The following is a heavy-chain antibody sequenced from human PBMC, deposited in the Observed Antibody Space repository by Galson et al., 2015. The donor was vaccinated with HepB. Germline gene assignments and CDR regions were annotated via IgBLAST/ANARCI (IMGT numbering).Heavy chain of an antibody. V-gene: IGHV3-48*04. J-gene: IGHJ5*02. D-gene: IGHD5-24*01. CDR3: ARERVMGWLQKSLGNLEP. CDR2: ISGHRNTI. CDR1: GFSISGYS. Sequence: SLRLSCAASGFSISGYSMNWVRQAPGKGLEWLSYISGHRNTIYYTDAVKGRFTISRDNAKNSLFLQMNSLRVEDTAVYYCARERVMGWLQKSLGNLEPWGQGTLVTVSS.